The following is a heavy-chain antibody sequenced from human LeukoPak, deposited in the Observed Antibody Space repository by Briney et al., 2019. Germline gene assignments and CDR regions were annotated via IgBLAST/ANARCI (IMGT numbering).Heavy chain of an antibody. CDR3: ARPRSSGWYGVFNI. CDR1: GVSINSYD. J-gene: IGHJ3*02. V-gene: IGHV4-59*08. D-gene: IGHD6-19*01. CDR2: ISYSGST. Sequence: SETLSLTCTVSGVSINSYDWSWIRQPPGKGLEWIGYISYSGSTNCNPSLKSRVTISIDTSKNQFSLKLSSVTAADTAVYYCARPRSSGWYGVFNIWGQGTMVTVSS.